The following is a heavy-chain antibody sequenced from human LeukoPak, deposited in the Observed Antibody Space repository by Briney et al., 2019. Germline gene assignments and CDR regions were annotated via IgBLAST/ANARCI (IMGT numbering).Heavy chain of an antibody. Sequence: GGSLRLSCAASGFTFSGSAMHWVRQASGKGLEWVGRIRSKANSYATAYAASVKGRFTISRDDSKNTAYLQMNSLKTEDTGVYFCTSSGYYDSSGQERGDLGYWGQGTLVTVSS. CDR2: IRSKANSYAT. V-gene: IGHV3-73*01. CDR1: GFTFSGSA. J-gene: IGHJ4*02. CDR3: TSSGYYDSSGQERGDLGY. D-gene: IGHD3-22*01.